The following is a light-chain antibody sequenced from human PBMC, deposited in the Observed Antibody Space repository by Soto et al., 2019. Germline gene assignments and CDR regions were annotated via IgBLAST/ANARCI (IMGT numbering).Light chain of an antibody. V-gene: IGKV1-5*03. CDR3: QQYNNYSPYT. Sequence: DIQMTQSPSTLSASVGDRVTITCRASQSISSWLAWYQQKPGKAPKLLIYKASSLESGVPSSFSGSGSGTEFILTISSLQPDEFATYYCQQYNNYSPYTFGQGTKVEIK. CDR1: QSISSW. J-gene: IGKJ2*01. CDR2: KAS.